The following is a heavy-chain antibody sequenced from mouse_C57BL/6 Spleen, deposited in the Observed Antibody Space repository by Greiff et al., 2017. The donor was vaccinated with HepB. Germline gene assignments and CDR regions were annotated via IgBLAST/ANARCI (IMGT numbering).Heavy chain of an antibody. D-gene: IGHD2-1*01. CDR3: ARGEGNYEGAMDY. Sequence: VQLKESGPELVKPGASVKISCKASGYAFSSSWMNWVKQRPGKGLEWIGRIYPGDGDTNYNGKFKGKATLTADKSSSPAYMQLSNLTSEDSAVYFCARGEGNYEGAMDYWGQGTSVTVSS. CDR2: IYPGDGDT. CDR1: GYAFSSSW. J-gene: IGHJ4*01. V-gene: IGHV1-82*01.